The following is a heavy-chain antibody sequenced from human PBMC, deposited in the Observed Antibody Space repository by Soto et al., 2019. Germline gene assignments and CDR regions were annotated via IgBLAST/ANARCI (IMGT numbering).Heavy chain of an antibody. V-gene: IGHV4-39*01. Sequence: TETLSLTCTVSGGSIISSSYYFFGMRQPPWKGLEWIGSIYYSGSTYYNPSLKSRVTISVDTSKNQFSLKLSSVTAADTAVYYCARHRRGNYYDSSGYCYWGQGTLVTVSS. CDR3: ARHRRGNYYDSSGYCY. CDR2: IYYSGST. D-gene: IGHD3-22*01. J-gene: IGHJ4*02. CDR1: GGSIISSSYY.